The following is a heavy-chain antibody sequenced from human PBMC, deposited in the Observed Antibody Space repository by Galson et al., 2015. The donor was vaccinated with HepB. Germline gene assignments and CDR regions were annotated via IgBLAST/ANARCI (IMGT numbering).Heavy chain of an antibody. V-gene: IGHV3-9*01. CDR2: ISWNSGSI. J-gene: IGHJ4*02. CDR3: AKLGGPSDY. D-gene: IGHD1-26*01. CDR1: GFTFDDYA. Sequence: SLRLSCAASGFTFDDYAMHWVRQAPGKGLEWVSGISWNSGSIGYADSVKGRFTISRDNAKNSLYLQMNSLRAEDTALYYCAKLGGPSDYWGQGTLVTVSS.